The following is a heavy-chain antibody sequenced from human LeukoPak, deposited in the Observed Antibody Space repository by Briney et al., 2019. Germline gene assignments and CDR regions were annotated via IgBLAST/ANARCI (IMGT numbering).Heavy chain of an antibody. CDR2: ISYDGSIK. V-gene: IGHV3-30*18. CDR3: AKDKTGIAAAGHDY. D-gene: IGHD6-13*01. J-gene: IGHJ4*02. CDR1: GFTFSNYG. Sequence: PGGSLRLSCAASGFTFSNYGMHWVRQAPGKGLEWLAIISYDGSIKYYADSVTGRFNISRDNSMNTLYLQMNSLRAEDTAVYYCAKDKTGIAAAGHDYWGQGTLVTVSS.